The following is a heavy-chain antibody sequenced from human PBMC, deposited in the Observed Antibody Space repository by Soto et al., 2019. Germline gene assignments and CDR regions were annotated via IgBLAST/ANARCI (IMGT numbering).Heavy chain of an antibody. J-gene: IGHJ4*02. V-gene: IGHV5-51*01. D-gene: IGHD6-19*01. CDR1: GCSFTRYW. Sequence: GESLTISCRGSGCSFTRYWIGWVRQMPGKGLEWMGIIYPGDSDTRYSPSFQGQVTISADKSISTAYLQWSSLKASDTAMYYCARQGAVAVAAPFDYWGQGTLVTVSS. CDR2: IYPGDSDT. CDR3: ARQGAVAVAAPFDY.